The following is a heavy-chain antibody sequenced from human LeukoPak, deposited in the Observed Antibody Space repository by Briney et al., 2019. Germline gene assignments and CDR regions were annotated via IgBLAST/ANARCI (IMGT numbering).Heavy chain of an antibody. V-gene: IGHV5-51*01. CDR2: NYPGDSHT. Sequence: GESLKISRKGSGYSLTSYCIGWVRQMPRQGLEWMGINYPGDSHTRYSPSFQGQVTISADKSISTAYLQWSSLKASDTAMYYCARMGWVYSSSVPYYFDYWGQGTLVTVSS. CDR1: GYSLTSYC. J-gene: IGHJ4*02. CDR3: ARMGWVYSSSVPYYFDY. D-gene: IGHD6-13*01.